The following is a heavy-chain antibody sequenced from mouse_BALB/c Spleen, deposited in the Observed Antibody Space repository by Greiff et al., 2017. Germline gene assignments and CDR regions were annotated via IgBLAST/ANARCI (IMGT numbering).Heavy chain of an antibody. J-gene: IGHJ2*01. D-gene: IGHD1-1*01. V-gene: IGHV3-2*02. CDR1: GYSITSDYA. CDR2: ISYSGST. CDR3: ARGDYGSSPYYFDY. Sequence: EVKLVESGPGLVKPSQSLSLTCTVTGYSITSDYAWNWIRQFPGNKLEWMGYISYSGSTSYNPSLKSRISITQDTSKNQFFLQLNSVTTEDTATYYCARGDYGSSPYYFDYWGQGTTLTVSS.